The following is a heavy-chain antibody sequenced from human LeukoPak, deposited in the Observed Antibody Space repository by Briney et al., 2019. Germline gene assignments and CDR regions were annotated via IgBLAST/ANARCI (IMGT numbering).Heavy chain of an antibody. CDR1: GFTLSSYS. V-gene: IGHV3-48*01. J-gene: IGHJ6*03. CDR2: ISSSSTTI. CDR3: ARGDYYYYYMDV. Sequence: GGSLRLSCAASGFTLSSYSMNWVRQAPGKGLDWVSYISSSSTTIYYADSVKGRFTISRDNAKNSLYLQMNSLRAEDTAVYYCARGDYYYYYMDVWGKGTTVTVSS.